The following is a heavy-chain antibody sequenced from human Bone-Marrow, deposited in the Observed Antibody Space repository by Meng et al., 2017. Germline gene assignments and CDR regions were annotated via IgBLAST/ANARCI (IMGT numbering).Heavy chain of an antibody. CDR1: GFTFDDYA. V-gene: IGHV3-9*01. CDR2: ISWNSGSM. J-gene: IGHJ4*02. D-gene: IGHD5-18*01. CDR3: AKGVNRGYSYGYVIDY. Sequence: SLKISCAASGFTFDDYAMHWVRQAPGKGLEWVSGISWNSGSMGYADSVKGRFTISRDNAKNSLYLQMNSLRAEDTALYYCAKGVNRGYSYGYVIDYWGQGTLVTVSS.